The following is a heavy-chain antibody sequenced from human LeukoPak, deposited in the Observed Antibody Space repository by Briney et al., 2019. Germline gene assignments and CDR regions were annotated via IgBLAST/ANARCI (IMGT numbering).Heavy chain of an antibody. CDR1: GGSISGSSYY. Sequence: SETLSLTCTVSGGSISGSSYYWGWIRQPPGKGLEWIGSIYYSGSTYYNPSLKSRVTISVDTSKNQFSLKLSSVTAADTAVYYCARPGNYYDPFDIWGQGTMVTVSS. CDR3: ARPGNYYDPFDI. J-gene: IGHJ3*02. D-gene: IGHD3-10*01. V-gene: IGHV4-39*01. CDR2: IYYSGST.